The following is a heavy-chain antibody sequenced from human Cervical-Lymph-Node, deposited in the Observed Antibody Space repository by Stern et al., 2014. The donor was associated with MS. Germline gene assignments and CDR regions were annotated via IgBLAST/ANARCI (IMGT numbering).Heavy chain of an antibody. D-gene: IGHD1-26*01. Sequence: VQLVQSGGGLVRPGGSLRLSCEASGFTFSDDFMSWIRQAPGKGLEWISYISGRGDIVWHADSVKGRFPISRDNAKKSLYLQMNSLRTEDTAVYYCATPAGSSIDYWGQGTPVTVSS. CDR1: GFTFSDDF. V-gene: IGHV3-11*01. J-gene: IGHJ4*02. CDR2: ISGRGDIV. CDR3: ATPAGSSIDY.